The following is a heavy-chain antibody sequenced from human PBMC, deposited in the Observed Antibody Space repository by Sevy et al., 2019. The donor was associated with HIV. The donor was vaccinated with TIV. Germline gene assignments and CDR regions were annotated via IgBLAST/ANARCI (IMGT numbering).Heavy chain of an antibody. CDR1: GFTFSNYA. CDR2: ISNGGAST. V-gene: IGHV3-23*01. J-gene: IGHJ4*02. D-gene: IGHD2-2*01. Sequence: GGSLRLSCAASGFTFSNYAMSWVRQAPGKGLEWVSLISNGGASTYYADSVKGRFTISRENSKNTLFLQLNSLRAEDTAVYYCAVHQSPRSSSSPGDSWGQGSLVTVSS. CDR3: AVHQSPRSSSSPGDS.